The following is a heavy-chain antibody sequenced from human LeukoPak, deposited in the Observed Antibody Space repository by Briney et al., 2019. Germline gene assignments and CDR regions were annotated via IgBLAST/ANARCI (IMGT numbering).Heavy chain of an antibody. J-gene: IGHJ4*02. Sequence: SETLSLTCTVSGYPISSGYYWGWIRQPPGKGLEWIGGIYHRGSTYYNPSLKSRVTISVDTSKNQFSLELSSVTAADTAVYYCASASGWYDWGQGTLVTVSS. CDR1: GYPISSGYY. V-gene: IGHV4-38-2*02. CDR2: IYHRGST. CDR3: ASASGWYD. D-gene: IGHD6-19*01.